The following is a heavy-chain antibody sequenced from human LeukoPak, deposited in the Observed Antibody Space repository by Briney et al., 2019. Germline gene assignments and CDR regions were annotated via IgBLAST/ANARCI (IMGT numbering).Heavy chain of an antibody. D-gene: IGHD5-24*01. V-gene: IGHV4-59*01. CDR2: IYYSGST. CDR1: GGSISSYY. Sequence: KASETLSLTCTVSGGSISSYYWSWIRQPPGKGLEWIGYIYYSGSTNYNPSLKSRVTISVDTSKNQFSLKLCSVTAADTAVYYCAGGYKYAYYNYYYMDVWGKGTTVTVSS. J-gene: IGHJ6*03. CDR3: AGGYKYAYYNYYYMDV.